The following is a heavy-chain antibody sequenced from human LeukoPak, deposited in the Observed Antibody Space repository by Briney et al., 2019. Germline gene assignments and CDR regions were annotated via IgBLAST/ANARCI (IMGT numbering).Heavy chain of an antibody. D-gene: IGHD3-22*01. V-gene: IGHV1-69*13. Sequence: SVKVSCKVSGYTLTELSMHWVRQAPGKGLEWMGGIIPIFGTANYAQKFQGRVTITADESTSTAYMELSSLRSEDTAVYYCARDSSGYSSIDYWGQGTLVTVSS. CDR1: GYTLTELS. CDR2: IIPIFGTA. CDR3: ARDSSGYSSIDY. J-gene: IGHJ4*02.